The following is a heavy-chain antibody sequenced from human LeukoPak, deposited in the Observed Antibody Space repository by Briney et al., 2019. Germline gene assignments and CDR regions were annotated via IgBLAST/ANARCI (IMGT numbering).Heavy chain of an antibody. CDR3: ARTNLRITMVRGVKVYNWFDH. D-gene: IGHD3-10*01. V-gene: IGHV4-38-2*02. CDR2: IYHSGST. Sequence: SETLSLTCTVSGYSISSGYYWGWIRQPPGKGLEWIGSIYHSGSTYYNPSLKSRVTISVDTSKNQFSLKLSSVTAADTAVYYCARTNLRITMVRGVKVYNWFDHWGQGTLVTVSS. CDR1: GYSISSGYY. J-gene: IGHJ5*02.